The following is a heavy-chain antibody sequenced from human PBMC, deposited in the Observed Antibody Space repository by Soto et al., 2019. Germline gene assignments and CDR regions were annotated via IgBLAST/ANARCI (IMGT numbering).Heavy chain of an antibody. J-gene: IGHJ6*02. Sequence: GAALKISCQGSGSMSTNSWINWVRQVSGGGLEWLGRIDPSDSYTKYNPSFQGHVTISADKSTSTAYLQWSSLRASDTAVYYCASHNFFCGGDCNSSGMDVWGQGTTVTVSS. D-gene: IGHD2-21*02. CDR2: IDPSDSYT. V-gene: IGHV5-10-1*01. CDR3: ASHNFFCGGDCNSSGMDV. CDR1: GSMSTNSW.